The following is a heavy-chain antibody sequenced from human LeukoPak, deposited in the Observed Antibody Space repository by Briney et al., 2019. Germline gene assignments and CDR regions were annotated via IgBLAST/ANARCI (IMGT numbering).Heavy chain of an antibody. Sequence: PGGSLRLSCAASGFTFSSYEMNWVHQAPGKGLEWVSYISSSGSTIYYADSVKGRFTISRDNAKNSLYLQMNSLRAEDTAVYYCARDGGYCSSTSCYTAGNWFDPWGQGTLVTVSS. CDR3: ARDGGYCSSTSCYTAGNWFDP. V-gene: IGHV3-48*03. CDR1: GFTFSSYE. D-gene: IGHD2-2*02. J-gene: IGHJ5*02. CDR2: ISSSGSTI.